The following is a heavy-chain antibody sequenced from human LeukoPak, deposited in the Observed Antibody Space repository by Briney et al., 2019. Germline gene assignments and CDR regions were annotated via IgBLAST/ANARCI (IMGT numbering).Heavy chain of an antibody. CDR1: GYTFTGYY. Sequence: ASVNVSCKASGYTFTGYYMHWVRQAPGQGLECMGWINANSGVTKYAQKFQGRVTMTRDTSTSTAYMELSSLTTDDTAVYYCARDPPEAAMGIDYWGQGTLVTVSS. CDR2: INANSGVT. D-gene: IGHD2-2*01. CDR3: ARDPPEAAMGIDY. J-gene: IGHJ4*02. V-gene: IGHV1-2*02.